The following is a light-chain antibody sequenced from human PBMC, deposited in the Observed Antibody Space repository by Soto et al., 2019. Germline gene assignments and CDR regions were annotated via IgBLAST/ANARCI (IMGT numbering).Light chain of an antibody. J-gene: IGLJ1*01. CDR3: QAWDSSTGV. Sequence: SYELTQPPSVSVSPGQTASITCSGDKLGDKYACWYQQKPGQSPVLVMYQDNKRPSGIPERFSGSNSGNTATLTISGTQAMDEADYYCQAWDSSTGVFGTGTKLTVL. V-gene: IGLV3-1*01. CDR2: QDN. CDR1: KLGDKY.